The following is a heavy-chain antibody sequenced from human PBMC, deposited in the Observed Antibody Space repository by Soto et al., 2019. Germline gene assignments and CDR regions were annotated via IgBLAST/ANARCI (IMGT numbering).Heavy chain of an antibody. CDR2: ISSSSSYI. J-gene: IGHJ6*02. V-gene: IGHV3-21*01. CDR3: AREGSLRDDYVWGSYRPSWYYYGMDV. CDR1: GFTFSSYS. D-gene: IGHD3-16*02. Sequence: EVQLVESGGGLVKPGGSLRLSCAASGFTFSSYSMNWVRQAPGKGLEWVSSISSSSSYIYYADSVKGRFTISRDNAKNSLYLQMNSLRAEDTAVYYCAREGSLRDDYVWGSYRPSWYYYGMDVWGQGTTVTVSS.